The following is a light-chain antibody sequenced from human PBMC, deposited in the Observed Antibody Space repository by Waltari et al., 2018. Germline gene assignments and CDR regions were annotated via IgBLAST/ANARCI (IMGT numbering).Light chain of an antibody. CDR3: SSYTGRSISVV. Sequence: QSALTQPASVAGSPGQSITISCTGTSSDGGGYNSVSCYQQHPGKAPKLMIYDVTSRPSGVSPRFSGSKSDNTASLTISGLQAEDEADYYCSSYTGRSISVVFGGGTKLTVL. CDR2: DVT. V-gene: IGLV2-14*03. CDR1: SSDGGGYNS. J-gene: IGLJ2*01.